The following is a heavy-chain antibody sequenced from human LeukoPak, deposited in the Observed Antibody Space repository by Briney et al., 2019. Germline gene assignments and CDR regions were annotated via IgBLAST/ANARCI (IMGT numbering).Heavy chain of an antibody. D-gene: IGHD6-13*01. J-gene: IGHJ4*02. CDR2: INPNSGGT. Sequence: ASVKVSCKASGYTFTGYYMHWVRQAPGQGLEWMGWINPNSGGTNYAQKFQGRVTMTRDTSISTAYMELSRLRSDDTAVYYCARDPRRIAAAGTTCFVYWGQGTLVTVSS. CDR1: GYTFTGYY. V-gene: IGHV1-2*02. CDR3: ARDPRRIAAAGTTCFVY.